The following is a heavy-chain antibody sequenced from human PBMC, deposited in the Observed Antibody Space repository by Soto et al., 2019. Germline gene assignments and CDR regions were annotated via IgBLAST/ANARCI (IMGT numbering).Heavy chain of an antibody. CDR1: GFSFSSYW. J-gene: IGHJ4*02. D-gene: IGHD5-18*01. V-gene: IGHV3-74*01. CDR2: IKTNGTRT. Sequence: GGSLRLSCAASGFSFSSYWIHWVRQAPGKGLVWVSRIKTNGTRTDYADSVKGRFTISRDNAKNTLYLQMNSLSAEVTAVYYCAKREGNTYGLFHWGQGTLVTVSS. CDR3: AKREGNTYGLFH.